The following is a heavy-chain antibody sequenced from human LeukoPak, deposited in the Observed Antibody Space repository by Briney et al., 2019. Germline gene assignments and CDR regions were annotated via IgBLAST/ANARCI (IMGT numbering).Heavy chain of an antibody. CDR2: IYHSGST. Sequence: SETLSLTCTVSGYSISSGYYWVWIRQPPGKGLEWIGNIYHSGSTYYNPSLKSRVTISVDTSKNQFSLKVRSVTAADTAVYYCARDGEVLSSSWFWFDPWGQGTLVTVSS. D-gene: IGHD6-13*01. J-gene: IGHJ5*02. V-gene: IGHV4-38-2*02. CDR3: ARDGEVLSSSWFWFDP. CDR1: GYSISSGYY.